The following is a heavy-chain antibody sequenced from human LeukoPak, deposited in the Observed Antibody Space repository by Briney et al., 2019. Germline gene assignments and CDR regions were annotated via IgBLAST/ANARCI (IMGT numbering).Heavy chain of an antibody. CDR1: GFTFSSYW. CDR2: IKQDGSEK. CDR3: ARASTSWSSPRYFDY. V-gene: IGHV3-7*01. D-gene: IGHD6-13*01. J-gene: IGHJ4*02. Sequence: GSLRLSCAASGFTFSSYWMSWVRQAPGKGLEWVANIKQDGSEKYYVDSVKGRFTISRDNAKNSLYLQMNSLRDEDTAVYYCARASTSWSSPRYFDYWGREPWSPSPQ.